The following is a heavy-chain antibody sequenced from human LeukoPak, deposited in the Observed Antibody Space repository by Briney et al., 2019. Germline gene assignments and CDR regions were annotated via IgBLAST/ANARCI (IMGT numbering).Heavy chain of an antibody. V-gene: IGHV3-21*01. CDR3: ARDQMATVTTFLTFSFDY. J-gene: IGHJ4*02. CDR1: GFTFSSYS. D-gene: IGHD4-17*01. Sequence: GGSLRLSCAASGFTFSSYSMNWVRQAPGKGLEWVSSISSSSSYIYYADSVKVRFTISRDNAKNSLYLQMNSLRAEDTAVYYCARDQMATVTTFLTFSFDYWGQGTLVTVSS. CDR2: ISSSSSYI.